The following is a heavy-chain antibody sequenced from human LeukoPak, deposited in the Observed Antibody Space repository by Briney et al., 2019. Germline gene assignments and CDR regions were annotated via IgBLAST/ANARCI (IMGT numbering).Heavy chain of an antibody. CDR3: AKGQYGCSSTSCYGGLQGYYGMDV. CDR2: ITGDGGST. CDR1: GFTFDDYA. V-gene: IGHV3-43*02. D-gene: IGHD2-2*01. J-gene: IGHJ6*02. Sequence: GGFLRLSCAASGFTFDDYAMHWVRQAPGKGLEWVSLITGDGGSTYYADSVKGRFTISRDNSKNSLYLQMNSLRTEDTALYYCAKGQYGCSSTSCYGGLQGYYGMDVWGQGTPVTVSS.